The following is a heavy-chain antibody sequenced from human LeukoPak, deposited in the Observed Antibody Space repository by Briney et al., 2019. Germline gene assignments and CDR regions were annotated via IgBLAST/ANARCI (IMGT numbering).Heavy chain of an antibody. D-gene: IGHD3-16*01. CDR1: GFTFSDYY. CDR2: ISSSGSTI. V-gene: IGHV3-11*01. J-gene: IGHJ6*02. CDR3: ARAQTWDYYGMDV. Sequence: GGSLRLSCAASGFTFSDYYMSWIRQAPGKGLEWVSYISSSGSTIYYADSVKGRFTISRDNAKNSLYLQMNSLRAEGTAVYYCARAQTWDYYGMDVWGQGTTVTVSS.